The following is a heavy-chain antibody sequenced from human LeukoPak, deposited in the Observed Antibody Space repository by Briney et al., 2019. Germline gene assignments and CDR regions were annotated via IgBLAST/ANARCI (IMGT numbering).Heavy chain of an antibody. CDR2: ISYDGSNK. J-gene: IGHJ4*02. D-gene: IGHD5-24*01. CDR1: GFTFSSYA. Sequence: GGSLRLSCAASGFTFSSYAMHWVRQAPGKGLEWVAVISYDGSNKYYADSVKGRFTISRDNSKNTLYLQMNSLRAEDTAVYYCARSRGRDGYNWREDPFDYWGQGTLVTVSS. CDR3: ARSRGRDGYNWREDPFDY. V-gene: IGHV3-30-3*01.